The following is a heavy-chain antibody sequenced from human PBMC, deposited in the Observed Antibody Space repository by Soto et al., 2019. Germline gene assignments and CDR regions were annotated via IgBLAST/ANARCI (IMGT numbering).Heavy chain of an antibody. CDR1: GGSISSYY. D-gene: IGHD6-6*01. V-gene: IGHV4-59*01. J-gene: IGHJ5*02. CDR2: IYYSGST. Sequence: SETLSLTCTVSGGSISSYYWSWIRQPPGKGLEWIGYIYYSGSTNYNPSLKSRVTISVDTSKNQFSLKLSSVTAADTAVYYCAGSIDSSSVIWFDPWGQGTLVTVSS. CDR3: AGSIDSSSVIWFDP.